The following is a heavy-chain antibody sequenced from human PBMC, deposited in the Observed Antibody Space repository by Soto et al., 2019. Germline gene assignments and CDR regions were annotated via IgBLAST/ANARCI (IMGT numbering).Heavy chain of an antibody. CDR1: GFTFSNAW. D-gene: IGHD6-6*01. J-gene: IGHJ5*02. CDR2: IKSKTDGGTT. CDR3: SSWEQLVGSGFDP. V-gene: IGHV3-15*01. Sequence: GGSLRLSCAASGFTFSNAWMSWVRQAPGKGLEWVGRIKSKTDGGTTDYAAPVKVRFTISRDDSKNTLYLQMNSLKTEDTAVYYCSSWEQLVGSGFDPWGQGTLVTVSS.